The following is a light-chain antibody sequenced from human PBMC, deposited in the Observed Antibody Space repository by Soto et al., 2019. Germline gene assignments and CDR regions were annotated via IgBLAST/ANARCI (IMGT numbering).Light chain of an antibody. Sequence: QSALTQPASVSGSPGQSITISCTGTSSDVGGYNCVSWYQQHPGKAPKLMIYDVSNRPSGVSNRFSGSKSGNTASLTISGLQAEDEGDYYCSSYTSSSTLDVFGTGTKVTVL. CDR3: SSYTSSSTLDV. CDR2: DVS. J-gene: IGLJ1*01. CDR1: SSDVGGYNC. V-gene: IGLV2-14*03.